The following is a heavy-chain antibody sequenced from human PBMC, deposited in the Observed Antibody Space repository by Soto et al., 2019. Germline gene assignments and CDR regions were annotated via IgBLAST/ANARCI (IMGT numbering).Heavy chain of an antibody. V-gene: IGHV1-46*01. Sequence: ASVKVSCKASGYTFTNYYMHWVRQAPGQGLEWMGIIYPSGGSTRNAQKFQGRVTMTRDTSTSTVYMELRSLRSEDTAVYYCARDFSGRMDYWGRGPLVTVSS. CDR1: GYTFTNYY. J-gene: IGHJ4*02. CDR2: IYPSGGST. CDR3: ARDFSGRMDY. D-gene: IGHD3-10*01.